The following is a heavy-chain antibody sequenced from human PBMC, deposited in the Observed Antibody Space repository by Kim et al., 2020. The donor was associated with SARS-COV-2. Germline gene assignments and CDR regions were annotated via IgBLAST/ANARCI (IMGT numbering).Heavy chain of an antibody. Sequence: AQKFQGRVTMTEDTSTATAYMELSSLRSEDTAVYYCATHRITMIVVPFDYWGQGTLVTVSS. D-gene: IGHD3-22*01. CDR3: ATHRITMIVVPFDY. J-gene: IGHJ4*02. V-gene: IGHV1-24*01.